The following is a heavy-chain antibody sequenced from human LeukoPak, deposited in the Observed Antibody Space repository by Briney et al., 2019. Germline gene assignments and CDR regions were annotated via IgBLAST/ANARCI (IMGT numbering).Heavy chain of an antibody. J-gene: IGHJ4*02. CDR3: ARATTTGWYADY. CDR1: GGTISSYY. D-gene: IGHD6-19*01. CDR2: IYYSGST. Sequence: KPSETLSLTCTVSGGTISSYYWNWIRQPPGKGLEWIGYIYYSGSTNYNPSLYSRVTISVDTSKNQFSLILSSVTAADTAVYHCARATTTGWYADYWGQGTLVTVSS. V-gene: IGHV4-59*01.